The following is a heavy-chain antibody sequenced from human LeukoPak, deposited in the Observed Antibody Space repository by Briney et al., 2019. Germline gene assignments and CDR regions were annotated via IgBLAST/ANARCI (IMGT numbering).Heavy chain of an antibody. CDR1: GFTFSSYS. Sequence: PGGSLRLSCAASGFTFSSYSMNWVRQAPGKGLEWVSSISSGSSYIYYADSVKGRFTISRDNAKNSLYLQMNSLRAEDTAVYYRARGISFHYFDYWGQGTLLTVSS. CDR2: ISSGSSYI. CDR3: ARGISFHYFDY. J-gene: IGHJ4*02. V-gene: IGHV3-21*01. D-gene: IGHD2/OR15-2a*01.